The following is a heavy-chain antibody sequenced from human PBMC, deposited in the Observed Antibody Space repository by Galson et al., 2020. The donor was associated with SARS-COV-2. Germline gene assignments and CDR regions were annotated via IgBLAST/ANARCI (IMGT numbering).Heavy chain of an antibody. Sequence: GGSLRLSCAASGFTVSDSNINWVRQAPGKGLEWLSLIYRGGNTYYADSATGRFTISRHNSNNTVSLQMNSLRGEDSAVSDCARGTALVRYGLDVWGHGTTVTVSS. CDR1: GFTVSDSN. D-gene: IGHD5-18*01. V-gene: IGHV3-53*04. J-gene: IGHJ6*02. CDR2: IYRGGNT. CDR3: ARGTALVRYGLDV.